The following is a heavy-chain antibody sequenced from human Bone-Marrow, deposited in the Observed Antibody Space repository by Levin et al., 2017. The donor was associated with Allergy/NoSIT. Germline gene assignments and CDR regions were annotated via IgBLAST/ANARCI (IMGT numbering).Heavy chain of an antibody. Sequence: LSLTCAASGFTVSHYYMSWVRQAPGKGLTWVSTIYTGGGTYYADAVKGRFTISRGTSENTLYLQMDSLRPDDTALYFCGRATWGFPGPIGDWGQGALVTVSS. D-gene: IGHD1-7*01. CDR3: GRATWGFPGPIGD. CDR2: IYTGGGT. V-gene: IGHV3-53*01. CDR1: GFTVSHYY. J-gene: IGHJ1*01.